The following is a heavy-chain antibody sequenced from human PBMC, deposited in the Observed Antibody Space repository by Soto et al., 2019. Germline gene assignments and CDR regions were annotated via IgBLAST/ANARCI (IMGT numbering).Heavy chain of an antibody. Sequence: GGSLRLSCAASGFSFSSHAMHWVRQAPGKGLEWVAGISYDGVSKYYTGSVKGRFTIARDNSRNALYLQLNSLSSGDTAIHYCASEQQSRRVGDYWGLGTLVTVSS. D-gene: IGHD6-13*01. CDR1: GFSFSSHA. CDR3: ASEQQSRRVGDY. V-gene: IGHV3-30-3*01. J-gene: IGHJ4*02. CDR2: ISYDGVSK.